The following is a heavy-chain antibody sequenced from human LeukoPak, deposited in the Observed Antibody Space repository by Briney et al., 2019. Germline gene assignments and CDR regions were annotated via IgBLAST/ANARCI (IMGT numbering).Heavy chain of an antibody. V-gene: IGHV4-4*02. Sequence: SGTLSLTCAVSGGSISRGNWWSWVRQPPGKGLEWIGEVLHNGNTNYNPSLKSRVTISVDTSKNQFSLKLSSVTAADTAVYYCARHKRITMIVVVIASAFDIWGQGTMVTVPS. CDR3: ARHKRITMIVVVIASAFDI. CDR1: GGSISRGNW. D-gene: IGHD3-22*01. CDR2: VLHNGNT. J-gene: IGHJ3*02.